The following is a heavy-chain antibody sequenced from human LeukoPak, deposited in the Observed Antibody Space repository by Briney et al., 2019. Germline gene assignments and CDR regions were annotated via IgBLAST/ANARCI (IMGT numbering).Heavy chain of an antibody. D-gene: IGHD2-15*01. J-gene: IGHJ4*02. Sequence: GGSLRVSCAASGFTFSNYDMHWVRQAPGKGLEWVAFIQYSGSKKYYVDSVEGRFTISRDNSKNTLSVQMNSLRTEDTAVYYCAKGGRHGHSSYERGYFDFWGQGALVTVSS. V-gene: IGHV3-30*02. CDR2: IQYSGSKK. CDR1: GFTFSNYD. CDR3: AKGGRHGHSSYERGYFDF.